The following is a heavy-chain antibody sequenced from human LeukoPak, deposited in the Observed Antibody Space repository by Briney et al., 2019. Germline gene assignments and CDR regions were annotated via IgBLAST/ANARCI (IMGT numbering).Heavy chain of an antibody. V-gene: IGHV4-34*01. J-gene: IGHJ4*02. D-gene: IGHD3-22*01. Sequence: SETLSLTCAVYGGSFSGYYWSWIRQPPGKGLEWIGEINHSGSTNYNPSLKSRVTISVDTSKNQFSLKLSSVTAADTAVYYCAVRRAYYYDSSGYYRNWGQGTLVTVSS. CDR1: GGSFSGYY. CDR3: AVRRAYYYDSSGYYRN. CDR2: INHSGST.